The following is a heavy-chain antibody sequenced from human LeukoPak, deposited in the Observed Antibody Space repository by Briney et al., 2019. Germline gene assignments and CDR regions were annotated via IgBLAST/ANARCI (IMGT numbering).Heavy chain of an antibody. D-gene: IGHD1-26*01. CDR1: GFSFPNYY. CDR2: MNPNSGNT. V-gene: IGHV1-8*02. CDR3: AREKTLGAISSAGFDY. J-gene: IGHJ4*02. Sequence: ASVKVSCKTSGFSFPNYYMHWVRQATGQGLEWMGWMNPNSGNTGYAQKFQGRVTMTRNTSISTAYMELSSLRSEDTAVYYCAREKTLGAISSAGFDYWGQGTLVTVSS.